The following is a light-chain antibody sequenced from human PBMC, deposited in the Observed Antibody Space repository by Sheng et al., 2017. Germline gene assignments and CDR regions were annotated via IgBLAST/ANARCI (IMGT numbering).Light chain of an antibody. J-gene: IGKJ4*01. CDR1: QRISDY. V-gene: IGKV1-16*02. CDR2: GAS. Sequence: DIQMTQSPLSLSASVGDRVTITCRASQRISDYVAWFQQKPGKAPKSLIYGASSLQSGVPSNFSGRRSGTDFTLTITGLQPEDSATYYCQQYDSLPFTFGGGTKVEIK. CDR3: QQYDSLPFT.